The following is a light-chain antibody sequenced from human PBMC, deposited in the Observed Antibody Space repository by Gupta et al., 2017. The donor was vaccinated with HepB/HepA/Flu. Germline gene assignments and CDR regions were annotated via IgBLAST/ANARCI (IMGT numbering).Light chain of an antibody. V-gene: IGLV1-40*01. CDR2: GNS. Sequence: QSVLTPPPSVSGAPRQRVTISCTGSSPNIGAGYDVHWYQQLPGTAPKLLIYGNSNRPSGVPDRFSGSKSGTSASLAITGLQAEDEADYYCQSYDSSLSGSYVFGTGTKVTVL. CDR1: SPNIGAGYD. CDR3: QSYDSSLSGSYV. J-gene: IGLJ1*01.